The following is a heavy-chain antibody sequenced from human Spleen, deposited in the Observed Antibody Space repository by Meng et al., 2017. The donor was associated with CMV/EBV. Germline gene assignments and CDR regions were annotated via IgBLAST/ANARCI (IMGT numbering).Heavy chain of an antibody. CDR1: GFTFSNAW. CDR3: TTGKSRHYYDSTGYWAYFDY. J-gene: IGHJ4*02. Sequence: GESLKISCAASGFTFSNAWMNWVRQAPGKGLEWVGRIKSEGRGGTADYAAPVKGRFTVSRDDSKNTLYLQMNSLKTEDAAVYYCTTGKSRHYYDSTGYWAYFDYWGQGTLVTVSS. V-gene: IGHV3-15*01. D-gene: IGHD3-22*01. CDR2: IKSEGRGGTA.